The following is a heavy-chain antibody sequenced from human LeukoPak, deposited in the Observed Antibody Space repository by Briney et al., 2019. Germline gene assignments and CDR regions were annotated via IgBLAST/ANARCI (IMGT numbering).Heavy chain of an antibody. V-gene: IGHV4-39*07. Sequence: SETLSLTCTVSGVSISSSTYYWVWIRQPPGKGLEWIGTIYYSGSTYYNPSLKSRVTISVDTSKNQFSLKLSSVTAADTAVYYCARDNYYDSSLDAFDIWGQGTMVTVSS. J-gene: IGHJ3*02. CDR2: IYYSGST. D-gene: IGHD3-22*01. CDR1: GVSISSSTYY. CDR3: ARDNYYDSSLDAFDI.